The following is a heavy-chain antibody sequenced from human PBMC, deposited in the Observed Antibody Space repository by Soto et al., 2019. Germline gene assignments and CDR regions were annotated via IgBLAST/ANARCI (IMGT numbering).Heavy chain of an antibody. D-gene: IGHD3-16*01. Sequence: QVRLVQSGAEVKKPGASVKISCETSGYTFTKFHLHWVRQAPGQGLEWMGRINPTGGTVNYAQHFQGRVTETTDTSTSTVHMELSSLRFEDTAVYYCATEGDPRLYAATVFDYWGQGTLLSVSS. CDR1: GYTFTKFH. CDR3: ATEGDPRLYAATVFDY. V-gene: IGHV1-46*01. CDR2: INPTGGTV. J-gene: IGHJ4*02.